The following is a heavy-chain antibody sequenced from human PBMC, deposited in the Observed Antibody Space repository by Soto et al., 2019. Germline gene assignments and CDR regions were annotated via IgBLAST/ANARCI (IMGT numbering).Heavy chain of an antibody. D-gene: IGHD1-26*01. J-gene: IGHJ4*02. V-gene: IGHV4-4*07. CDR1: GGSIYTDS. Sequence: TSETLSPTCTVSGGSIYTDSWSCLRQPAGKRXXGXXHIVXXXSXXXKPRLKSRVSRSVDTSKNQSSLKLNSVTAADTAVYYCATMVGANDYWGQGALVTVSS. CDR2: IVXXXSX. CDR3: ATMVGANDY.